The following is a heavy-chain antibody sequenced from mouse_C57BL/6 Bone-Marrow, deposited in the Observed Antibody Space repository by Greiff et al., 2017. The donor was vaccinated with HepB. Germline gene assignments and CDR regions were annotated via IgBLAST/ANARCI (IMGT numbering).Heavy chain of an antibody. D-gene: IGHD1-1*01. CDR1: GFTFSSYG. CDR2: ISSGGSYT. CDR3: ARHVITTVVDPYWYFDV. V-gene: IGHV5-6*01. Sequence: EVKLMEPGGDLVKPGGSLKLSCAASGFTFSSYGMSWVRQTPDKRLEWVATISSGGSYTYYPDSVKGRFTISRDNAKNTLYLQMSSLKSEDTAMYYCARHVITTVVDPYWYFDVWGTGTTVTVSS. J-gene: IGHJ1*03.